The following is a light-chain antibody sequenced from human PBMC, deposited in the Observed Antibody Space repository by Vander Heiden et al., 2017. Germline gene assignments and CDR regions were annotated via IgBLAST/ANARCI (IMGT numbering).Light chain of an antibody. CDR3: LQHNDYPWT. CDR2: AAS. CDR1: QGIRID. Sequence: DIQMTQSPSSLSASVGDRVTITCRASQGIRIDLGWYQQKPGKAPKRLIYAASTVQSGVPSRFSGSGSGTEFTLTISSLQPEDFVTYYCLQHNDYPWTFGQGTKVEIK. J-gene: IGKJ1*01. V-gene: IGKV1-17*01.